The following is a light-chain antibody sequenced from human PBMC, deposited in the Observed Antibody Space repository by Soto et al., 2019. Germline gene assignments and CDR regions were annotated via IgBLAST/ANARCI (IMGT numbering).Light chain of an antibody. V-gene: IGKV1-16*02. CDR3: RQYQSYPIT. Sequence: DIQMTQSPPSLSASVGDRVTITCRASQDIKNCLDWFQQKPGKAPKSLIFAASSLQSGVPSKFSGSGYGTDFTLTITNLQPEDSAIYYCRQYQSYPITFGQGTRLEI. J-gene: IGKJ5*01. CDR1: QDIKNC. CDR2: AAS.